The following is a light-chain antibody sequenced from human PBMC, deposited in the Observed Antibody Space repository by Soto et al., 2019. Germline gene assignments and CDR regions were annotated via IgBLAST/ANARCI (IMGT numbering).Light chain of an antibody. J-gene: IGKJ5*01. CDR3: QQYNNWPPLIT. V-gene: IGKV3-15*01. Sequence: EIVMTQSPATLSVPPGERATLSCRASQSVSDNLAWYQQKPGQAPRLLIYGASTRATGIPARFSGSGSGTEFTLTISSLQSEDFAVYYCQQYNNWPPLITFGQGTRLEIK. CDR1: QSVSDN. CDR2: GAS.